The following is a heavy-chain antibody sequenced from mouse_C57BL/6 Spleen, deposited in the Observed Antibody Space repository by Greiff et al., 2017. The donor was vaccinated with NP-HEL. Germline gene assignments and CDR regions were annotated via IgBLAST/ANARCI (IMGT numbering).Heavy chain of an antibody. J-gene: IGHJ4*01. CDR2: INPYNGGT. V-gene: IGHV1-19*01. CDR1: GYTFTDYY. CDR3: AREERPYAMDY. Sequence: VQLQQSGPVLVKPGASVKMSCKASGYTFTDYYMNWVKQSHGKSLEWIGVINPYNGGTSYNQKFKGKATLTVDKSSSTAYMELNSLTSEDSAVYYCAREERPYAMDYWGHGTSVTVSS.